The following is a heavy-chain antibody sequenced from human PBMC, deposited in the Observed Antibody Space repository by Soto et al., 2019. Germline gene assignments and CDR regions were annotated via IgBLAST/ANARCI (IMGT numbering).Heavy chain of an antibody. Sequence: QVQLVQSGAEVKKPGASVKVSCKTSGYTFTSYYIHWVRQAPGQGPEWMGIMNPSGGRTSYAQKFQGRVTMTTDTSTSTVYMELSSLRSEDTAVYYCASPGGNSPRYYYGMDVWGQGTTVTVS. CDR3: ASPGGNSPRYYYGMDV. V-gene: IGHV1-46*01. J-gene: IGHJ6*02. D-gene: IGHD3-10*01. CDR2: MNPSGGRT. CDR1: GYTFTSYY.